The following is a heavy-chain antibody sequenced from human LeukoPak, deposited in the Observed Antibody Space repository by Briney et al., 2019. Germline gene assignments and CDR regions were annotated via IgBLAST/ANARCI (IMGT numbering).Heavy chain of an antibody. V-gene: IGHV4-34*12. Sequence: SETLSLTCAVYGGSFSGYYWSWIRRPPGKGLEWIGSIFYGGSDYYNPSLESRVTISIAPSKSQFSLNLRFVTAADTAVYYCARFGSRIGTGASFGFESWGQGTLVTVSS. CDR1: GGSFSGYY. CDR3: ARFGSRIGTGASFGFES. D-gene: IGHD3-10*01. J-gene: IGHJ4*02. CDR2: IFYGGSD.